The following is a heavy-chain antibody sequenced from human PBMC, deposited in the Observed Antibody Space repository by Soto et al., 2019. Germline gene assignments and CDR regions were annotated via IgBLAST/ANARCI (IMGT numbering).Heavy chain of an antibody. CDR3: ARDGGTTVVSRAFDI. D-gene: IGHD4-17*01. V-gene: IGHV4-59*01. CDR2: IYYSGST. J-gene: IGHJ3*02. Sequence: SETLCLTCTVAGGSISSYYWSWIRQHLGKGLEWIGNIYYSGSTNYTPSLKSRVTISVDTSKNQFSLKLSSVTAADTAVYYCARDGGTTVVSRAFDIWGQGTMVTVSS. CDR1: GGSISSYY.